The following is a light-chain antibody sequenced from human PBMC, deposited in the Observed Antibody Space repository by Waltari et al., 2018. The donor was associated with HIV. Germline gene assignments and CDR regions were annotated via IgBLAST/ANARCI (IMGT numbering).Light chain of an antibody. CDR3: AAWDDSLNGPV. J-gene: IGLJ3*02. CDR1: SSHIGSNT. Sequence: QSVLTQPTSASGTPGQRVTISCSGSSSHIGSNTVNWYQQRPGTAPKLLIYSNNQRPSGVPDRFSGSKSGTSASLAISGLQSEDEADYYCAAWDDSLNGPVFGGGTKLTVL. CDR2: SNN. V-gene: IGLV1-44*01.